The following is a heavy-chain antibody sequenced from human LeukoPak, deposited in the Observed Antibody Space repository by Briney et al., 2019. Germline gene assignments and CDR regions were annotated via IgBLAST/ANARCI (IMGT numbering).Heavy chain of an antibody. CDR3: AGELWTNRYQYDGMDV. CDR1: GGSTSNYY. Sequence: SETLSLTCTVSGGSTSNYYWNWIRQPAGKGLEWIGRIYISGSTKYNPSLESRVTMSVDTSKNQLSLNLESVTAADTAVYYCAGELWTNRYQYDGMDVWGQGTTVTVSS. CDR2: IYISGST. D-gene: IGHD5-18*01. V-gene: IGHV4-4*07. J-gene: IGHJ6*02.